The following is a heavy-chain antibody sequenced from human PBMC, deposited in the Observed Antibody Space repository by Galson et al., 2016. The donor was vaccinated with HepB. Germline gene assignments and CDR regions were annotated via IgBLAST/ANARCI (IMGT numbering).Heavy chain of an antibody. CDR3: AKSPLMFFGELLGYFQH. Sequence: SLRLSCAASGFTFSTHPMAWVRQAPGKGLEWVAVISYDASKKHYADSVKGRFTISRDKSKNTLYLQMNSLRAEDTAVYYCAKSPLMFFGELLGYFQHWGQGTLVTVSS. D-gene: IGHD3-10*01. V-gene: IGHV3-30*18. J-gene: IGHJ1*01. CDR2: ISYDASKK. CDR1: GFTFSTHP.